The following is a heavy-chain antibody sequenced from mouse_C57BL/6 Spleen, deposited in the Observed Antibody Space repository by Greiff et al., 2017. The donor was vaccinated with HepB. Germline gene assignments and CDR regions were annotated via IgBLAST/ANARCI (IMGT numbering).Heavy chain of an antibody. Sequence: DVQLQESGPGLVKPSQSLSLTCSVTGYSITSGYYWNWIRQFPGNKLEWMGYISYDGSNNYNPSLKNRISITRDTSKNQFFLKLHSVTTEDTATYDCARGYGSSYSYYAMDYWGQGTSVTVSS. CDR2: ISYDGSN. V-gene: IGHV3-6*01. CDR1: GYSITSGYY. J-gene: IGHJ4*01. CDR3: ARGYGSSYSYYAMDY. D-gene: IGHD1-1*01.